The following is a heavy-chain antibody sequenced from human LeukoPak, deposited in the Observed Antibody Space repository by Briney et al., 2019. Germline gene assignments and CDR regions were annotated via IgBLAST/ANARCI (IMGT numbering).Heavy chain of an antibody. D-gene: IGHD2-2*02. V-gene: IGHV3-23*01. Sequence: PGGSLRLSCAASGFTLSSYAMSWVRQAPGKGLEWVSAISGSGGSTYYADSVKGRFTISRDNSKNTLYLQMNSLRAEDTAVYYCAKIGGHCSSTSCYTDAIYYYYYMDVWGKGTTVTVSS. CDR3: AKIGGHCSSTSCYTDAIYYYYYMDV. J-gene: IGHJ6*03. CDR2: ISGSGGST. CDR1: GFTLSSYA.